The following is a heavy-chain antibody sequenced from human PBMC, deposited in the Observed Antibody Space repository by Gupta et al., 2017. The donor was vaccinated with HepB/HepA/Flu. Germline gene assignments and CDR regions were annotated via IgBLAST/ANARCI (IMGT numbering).Heavy chain of an antibody. Sequence: QVQLQESGPGLVKPSENLSLTCTVSGDSVTTGSYFWTWIRQPPGAGLAWIGYIYYSAATSGTTNYSPSLKSRVIISIDTSKNQFSLKMSSVTAADTAVYFCARDLHYYDSLGFDPWGQGTLVTVSS. J-gene: IGHJ5*02. D-gene: IGHD3-22*01. CDR2: IYYSAATSGTT. CDR1: GDSVTTGSYF. CDR3: ARDLHYYDSLGFDP. V-gene: IGHV4-61*01.